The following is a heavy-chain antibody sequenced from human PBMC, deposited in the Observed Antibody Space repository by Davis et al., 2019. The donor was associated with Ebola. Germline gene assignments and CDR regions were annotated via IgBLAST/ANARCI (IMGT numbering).Heavy chain of an antibody. D-gene: IGHD3-10*01. V-gene: IGHV5-51*01. CDR2: IYPGDSDT. CDR1: GYSFATYW. Sequence: PGGSLRLSCKGSGYSFATYWIGWVRQKPGKGLEWMGVIYPGDSDTRYSPSFQGQVTISVDKSISTAYLQWSSLKASDTAMYYCARLNYGSGSSYFDYWGQGTLVTVSS. CDR3: ARLNYGSGSSYFDY. J-gene: IGHJ4*02.